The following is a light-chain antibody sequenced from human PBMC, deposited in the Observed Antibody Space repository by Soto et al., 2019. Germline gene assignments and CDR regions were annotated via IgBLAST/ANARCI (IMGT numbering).Light chain of an antibody. Sequence: EIVMTQSPATLSVSPGDRVTLSCRASQCVSNNLVWYQQKPGQAPRLLMYGSSIRATGIPARFSGSGSGTEFTLTISSLQSEDFAVYYCQQHNNWPPITFGQGTRLEIK. J-gene: IGKJ5*01. CDR3: QQHNNWPPIT. CDR2: GSS. V-gene: IGKV3-15*01. CDR1: QCVSNN.